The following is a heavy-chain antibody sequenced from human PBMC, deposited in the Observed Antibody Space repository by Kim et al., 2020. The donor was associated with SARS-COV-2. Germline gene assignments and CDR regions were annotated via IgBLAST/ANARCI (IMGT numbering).Heavy chain of an antibody. CDR2: IYTSGST. J-gene: IGHJ4*02. CDR3: ARDGYDFWSGHSYYFSY. V-gene: IGHV4-4*07. CDR1: GGSISSCY. D-gene: IGHD3-3*01. Sequence: SETLSLTCTVSGGSISSCYWSWIRQPAGKGLEWIGRIYTSGSTNYNPSLKSRVTMSVDTSKNQFSLKLSSVTAANTAVYYCARDGYDFWSGHSYYFSYWGQGTLVTVSS.